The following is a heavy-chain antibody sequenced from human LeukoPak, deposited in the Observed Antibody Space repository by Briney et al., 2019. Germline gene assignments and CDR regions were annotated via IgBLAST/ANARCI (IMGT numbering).Heavy chain of an antibody. D-gene: IGHD5-18*01. Sequence: SVKVSCKASGGISISYAISWVRQAPGQGLEWMGRIIPILGIANYAQKFQGRVTMTRDTSTSTVYMELSSLRSEDTAVYYCASGYSYGYFDYWGQGTLVTVSS. CDR1: GGISISYA. V-gene: IGHV1-69*04. CDR3: ASGYSYGYFDY. CDR2: IIPILGIA. J-gene: IGHJ4*02.